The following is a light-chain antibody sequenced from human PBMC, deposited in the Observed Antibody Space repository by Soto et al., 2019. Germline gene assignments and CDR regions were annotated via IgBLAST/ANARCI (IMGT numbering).Light chain of an antibody. CDR2: GAS. J-gene: IGKJ4*01. CDR3: QKYNRAPLT. V-gene: IGKV1-27*01. Sequence: DIQMTQSPSSLSASIGDRVTITCRASLGIANYLAWYQQKPGKVPKLLIYGASTLQSGVPSRFSGSGSGTDFTLTISSLQPEEVATYYCQKYNRAPLTFGGGTKVEIK. CDR1: LGIANY.